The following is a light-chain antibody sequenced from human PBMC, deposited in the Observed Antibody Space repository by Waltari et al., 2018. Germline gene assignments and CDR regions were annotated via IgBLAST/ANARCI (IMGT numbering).Light chain of an antibody. CDR3: ATWDDSLNGRV. V-gene: IGLV1-44*01. J-gene: IGLJ3*02. Sequence: QSVLTQPPSASGTPGQRVPITCSGSSSNIGNHAVYWYQFLPGTAPKLLIYRSSQRPSGIPDRFSGSRSGTSASLAISGLQSDDEADYYCATWDDSLNGRVFGGGTKLTVL. CDR1: SSNIGNHA. CDR2: RSS.